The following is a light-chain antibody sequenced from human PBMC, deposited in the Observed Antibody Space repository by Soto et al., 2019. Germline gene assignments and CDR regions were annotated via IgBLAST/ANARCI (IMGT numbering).Light chain of an antibody. J-gene: IGLJ1*01. CDR1: SSNIGSNT. CDR3: AAWDDSLNGLYV. Sequence: LTQPPSASGTPGQRVTISCSGSSSNIGSNTVNWYQQLPGTAPKLLIYTNNQRPSGVPDRFSGSKSSTSASLAISGLQSEDEADYYCAAWDDSLNGLYVFGTGTKATVL. V-gene: IGLV1-44*01. CDR2: TNN.